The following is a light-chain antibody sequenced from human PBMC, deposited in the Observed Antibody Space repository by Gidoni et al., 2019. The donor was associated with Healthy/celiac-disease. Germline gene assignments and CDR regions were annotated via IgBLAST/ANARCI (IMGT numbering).Light chain of an antibody. Sequence: SYELTQPPSVSVSPGQTASIPCSGDNLGDKYACWYQQKPGQSPVLVIYQDSKRPSGIPERFSGSNSGNTATLTISGTQAMDEADYYCQAWDSSTEVFGTGTKVTGL. CDR3: QAWDSSTEV. J-gene: IGLJ1*01. CDR1: NLGDKY. CDR2: QDS. V-gene: IGLV3-1*01.